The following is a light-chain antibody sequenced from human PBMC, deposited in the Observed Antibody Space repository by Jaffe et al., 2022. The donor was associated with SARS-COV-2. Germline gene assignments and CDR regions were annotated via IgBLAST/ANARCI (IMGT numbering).Light chain of an antibody. V-gene: IGKV3-15*01. CDR1: QSVSNK. CDR3: QQYNIWPLT. CDR2: GAS. J-gene: IGKJ4*01. Sequence: EIVMTQSPATLSVSPGERATLSCRASQSVSNKLAWYQQRPGQAPRLLIYGASTRATGIPARFSGGGSGTEFTLTISSLQSEDFAVYYCQQYNIWPLTFGGGTKVE.